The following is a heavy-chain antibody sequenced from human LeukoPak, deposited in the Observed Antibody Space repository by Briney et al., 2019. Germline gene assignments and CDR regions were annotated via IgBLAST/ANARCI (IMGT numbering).Heavy chain of an antibody. D-gene: IGHD3-10*01. CDR1: GFTFSTYA. Sequence: PGGSLRLSCAASGFTFSTYAMSWVRQAPGKGLEWVSAISGSGGSTYYADSVKGRFTISRDNSKNTLYLQMNSLRAEDTAVYYCAKEGSSGSYYNVLYYGMDVWGQGTTVTVS. CDR3: AKEGSSGSYYNVLYYGMDV. J-gene: IGHJ6*02. V-gene: IGHV3-23*01. CDR2: ISGSGGST.